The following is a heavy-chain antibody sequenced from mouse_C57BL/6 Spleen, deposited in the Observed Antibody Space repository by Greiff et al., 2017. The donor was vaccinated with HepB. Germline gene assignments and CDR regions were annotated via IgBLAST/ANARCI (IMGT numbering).Heavy chain of an antibody. J-gene: IGHJ3*01. CDR1: GYTFTDYN. V-gene: IGHV1-18*01. Sequence: EVQLQQSGPELVKPGASVKIPCKASGYTFTDYNMDWVKQSHGKSLEWIGDINPNNGGTIYNQKFKGKATVTVDKSSSTAYMELRSLTSEDTAVYYCARGVFAYWGQGTLVTVSA. CDR2: INPNNGGT. CDR3: ARGVFAY.